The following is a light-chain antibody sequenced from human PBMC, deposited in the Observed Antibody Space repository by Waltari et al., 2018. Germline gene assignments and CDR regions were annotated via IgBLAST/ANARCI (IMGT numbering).Light chain of an antibody. CDR3: LSYSGRSDYV. V-gene: IGLV2-23*02. J-gene: IGLJ1*01. Sequence: QSALTQPASVSGSPGQAITTPCTGTSTNVGGYNLVSWYRQYPGKAPELMIFGVSERPSGISNRLSGSKSGNTATLTISGLQAEDEADYYCLSYSGRSDYVFGTGTRV. CDR2: GVS. CDR1: STNVGGYNL.